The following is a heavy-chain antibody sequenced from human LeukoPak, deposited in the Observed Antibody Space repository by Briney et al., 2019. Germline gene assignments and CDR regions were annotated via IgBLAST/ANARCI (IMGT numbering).Heavy chain of an antibody. CDR1: GFTFSSYA. D-gene: IGHD5-12*01. J-gene: IGHJ4*02. V-gene: IGHV3-30*04. CDR2: ISYDGSNK. CDR3: ARVRGGYDYSNFDY. Sequence: GGSLRLSCAASGFTFSSYAMHWVRQAPGKGLEWVAVISYDGSNKYYADSVKGRFTISRDNAQNSLDLQMNSLRAEDTAVYYCARVRGGYDYSNFDYWGQGILVTVSS.